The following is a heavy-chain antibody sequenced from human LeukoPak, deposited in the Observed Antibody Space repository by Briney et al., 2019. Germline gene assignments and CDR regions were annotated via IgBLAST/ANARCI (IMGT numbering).Heavy chain of an antibody. J-gene: IGHJ6*03. CDR3: ARGPIIAAAGHYYYYYMDV. Sequence: ASVKVSCTASGYTFTGYYMHWVRQAPGQGLEWMGIINPSGGSTSYAQKFQGRVTMTRDTSISTAYMELSRLRSDDTAVYYCARGPIIAAAGHYYYYYMDVWGKGTTVTVSS. CDR1: GYTFTGYY. CDR2: INPSGGST. V-gene: IGHV1-2*02. D-gene: IGHD6-13*01.